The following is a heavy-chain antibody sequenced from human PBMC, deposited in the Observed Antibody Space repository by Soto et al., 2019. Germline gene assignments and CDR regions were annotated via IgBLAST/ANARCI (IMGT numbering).Heavy chain of an antibody. V-gene: IGHV3-49*03. Sequence: GSLRLACTASGFSVGDYAMSWFRKAPGKGLEWVGFIRSKAYGGTTEYAASVKGRFTISRDDSKSIAYLQMNSLKTEDTAVYYCNRDGWLRDLGMDVWGQGTTVTVSS. CDR2: IRSKAYGGTT. J-gene: IGHJ6*02. CDR1: GFSVGDYA. D-gene: IGHD5-12*01. CDR3: NRDGWLRDLGMDV.